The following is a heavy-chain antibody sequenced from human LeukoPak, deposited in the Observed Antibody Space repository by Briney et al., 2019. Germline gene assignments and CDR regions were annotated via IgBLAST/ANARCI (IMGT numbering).Heavy chain of an antibody. V-gene: IGHV3-21*01. J-gene: IGHJ4*02. Sequence: GGSLRLSCAASGFTFSSYSMNWVRQAPGKGLGWVSSISSSSSYIYYADSVKGRFTISRDNAKNSLYLQMNSLRAEDTAVYYCARDGVALLDYWGQGTLVTVSS. CDR1: GFTFSSYS. CDR3: ARDGVALLDY. CDR2: ISSSSSYI. D-gene: IGHD5-12*01.